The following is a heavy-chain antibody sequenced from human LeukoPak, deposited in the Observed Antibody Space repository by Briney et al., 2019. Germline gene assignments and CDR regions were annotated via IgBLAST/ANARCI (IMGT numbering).Heavy chain of an antibody. Sequence: GASVKVSCKASGGTFSSYAISWVRQAPGQGLEWMGRIIPILGIANYAQKFQGRVTITADKSTSTAYMELRSLRSDDTAVYYCARDRGSSWPNWFDPWGQGTLVTVSS. CDR2: IIPILGIA. V-gene: IGHV1-69*04. CDR3: ARDRGSSWPNWFDP. CDR1: GGTFSSYA. D-gene: IGHD6-13*01. J-gene: IGHJ5*02.